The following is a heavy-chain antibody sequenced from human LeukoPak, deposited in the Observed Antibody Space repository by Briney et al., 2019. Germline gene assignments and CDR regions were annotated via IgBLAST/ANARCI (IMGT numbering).Heavy chain of an antibody. CDR2: IYHSGRT. J-gene: IGHJ4*02. Sequence: SETLSLTCAVSGYSISSGYYWGWIRQPPGKGLEWIGSIYHSGRTYYNPSLKSRVTISVDTSKNQFSLKLSSVTAADTAVYYCASEGYCSGGSCLGSLGDWGQGTLVTVSS. CDR1: GYSISSGYY. V-gene: IGHV4-38-2*01. D-gene: IGHD2-15*01. CDR3: ASEGYCSGGSCLGSLGD.